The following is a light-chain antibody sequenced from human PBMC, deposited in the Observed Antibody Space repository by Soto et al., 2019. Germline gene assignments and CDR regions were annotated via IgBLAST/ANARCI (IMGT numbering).Light chain of an antibody. CDR3: QQSDSYPYT. Sequence: DIQMTQSPSSLSVSVGDRVTITCRPSQSITNYLNWYQQKPGKAPKLLVYAASSLQSGVPSRFSGNGSGTDFTLAISSLQPEDFETYYCQQSDSYPYTFGQGTKLEIK. J-gene: IGKJ2*01. CDR1: QSITNY. V-gene: IGKV1-39*01. CDR2: AAS.